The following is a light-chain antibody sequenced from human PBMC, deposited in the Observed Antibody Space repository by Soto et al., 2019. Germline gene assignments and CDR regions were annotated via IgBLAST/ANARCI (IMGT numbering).Light chain of an antibody. V-gene: IGLV3-21*04. CDR2: YDS. Sequence: SYELTQPPSVSVATGKTARITCGGNNIGSKSVHWYQQKPGQAPVLVIYYDSDRPSGIPERFSGSNSGNTATLTISRVEAGDEADYYCQVWDSSSDRVFGGGTKLTVL. J-gene: IGLJ2*01. CDR3: QVWDSSSDRV. CDR1: NIGSKS.